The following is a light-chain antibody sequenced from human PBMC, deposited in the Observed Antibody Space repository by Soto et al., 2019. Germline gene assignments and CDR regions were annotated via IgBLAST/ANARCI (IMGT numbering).Light chain of an antibody. CDR2: EII. CDR3: SSWTPSNTLV. V-gene: IGLV2-14*01. J-gene: IGLJ1*01. CDR1: SRDVGGYNF. Sequence: QSALTQPASVSGSPGQSITISCTGTSRDVGGYNFVSWYQQHPGKVPKLMISEIIGRPSGVSDRFSGSKSGNTASLTIFGLQAEDEADYYCSSWTPSNTLVLGTGTKVTVL.